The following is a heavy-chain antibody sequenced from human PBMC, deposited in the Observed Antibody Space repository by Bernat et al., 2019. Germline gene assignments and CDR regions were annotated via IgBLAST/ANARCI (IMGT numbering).Heavy chain of an antibody. J-gene: IGHJ4*02. CDR1: GYTFTGYY. CDR2: INPNSGGT. Sequence: QVQLVQSGAEVKKPGASVKVSCKASGYTFTGYYMHWVRQAPGQGLEWMGWINPNSGGTNDAQKFQGWVTMTRDTSISTAYMELSRLRSDDTAVYYCARDPAGYSSGWVFDYWGQGTLVTVSS. V-gene: IGHV1-2*04. D-gene: IGHD6-19*01. CDR3: ARDPAGYSSGWVFDY.